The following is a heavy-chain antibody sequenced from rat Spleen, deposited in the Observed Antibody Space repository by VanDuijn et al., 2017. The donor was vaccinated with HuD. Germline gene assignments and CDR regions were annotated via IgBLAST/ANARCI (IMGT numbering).Heavy chain of an antibody. J-gene: IGHJ4*01. CDR2: ISYDGSST. CDR1: GFTFSDYY. Sequence: EVQLVESDGGLVQPGRSLKLSCAASGFTFSDYYMAWVRQAPTKGLEWVATISYDGSSTYYRDSVKGRFTISRDNAKSTLYLQMDSLRSEDTATYYCARQYYGYVMDAWGQGASVTVSS. V-gene: IGHV5-29*01. D-gene: IGHD1-7*01. CDR3: ARQYYGYVMDA.